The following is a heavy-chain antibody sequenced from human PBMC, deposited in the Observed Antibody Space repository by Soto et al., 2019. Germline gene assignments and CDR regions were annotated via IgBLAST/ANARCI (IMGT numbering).Heavy chain of an antibody. J-gene: IGHJ4*02. CDR1: GFTFSTYW. CDR2: INEDGSER. Sequence: EVQLVESGGGLVQPGGSLRLSCAASGFTFSTYWMSWVRQTPGKGLEWVANINEDGSERYYVDSVKGRFTISRDNAKNSLYLQMNSLRGEDTAVYYCARVWFLDYWGRGTLVTVSS. V-gene: IGHV3-7*05. CDR3: ARVWFLDY. D-gene: IGHD2-21*01.